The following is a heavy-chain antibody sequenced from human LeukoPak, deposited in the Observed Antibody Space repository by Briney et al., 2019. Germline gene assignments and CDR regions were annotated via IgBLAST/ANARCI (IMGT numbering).Heavy chain of an antibody. V-gene: IGHV3-23*01. CDR1: GLTFSEYA. J-gene: IGHJ5*02. Sequence: PGGSLRLSCTASGLTFSEYAMTWVRQAPGKGLEWVSTIAAGGSHTYYPDSVKGRFTISRDNSKNTLYLQMNSLRVEDTAVYYCANLNVPWGQGTLVTVFS. CDR2: IAAGGSHT. D-gene: IGHD1-1*01. CDR3: ANLNVP.